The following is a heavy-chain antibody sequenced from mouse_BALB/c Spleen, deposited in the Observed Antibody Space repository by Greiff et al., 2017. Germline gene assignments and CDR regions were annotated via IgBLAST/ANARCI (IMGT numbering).Heavy chain of an antibody. J-gene: IGHJ4*01. CDR3: ARYRTSYAMDY. V-gene: IGHV5-6*01. CDR2: ISSGGSYT. CDR1: GFTFSSYG. Sequence: EVKLVESGGDLVKPGGSLKLSCAASGFTFSSYGMSWVRQTPDKRLEWVATISSGGSYTYYPDSVKGRFTISRDNAKNTLYLQMSSLKSEDTAMYYCARYRTSYAMDYWGQGTSVTVSS. D-gene: IGHD2-14*01.